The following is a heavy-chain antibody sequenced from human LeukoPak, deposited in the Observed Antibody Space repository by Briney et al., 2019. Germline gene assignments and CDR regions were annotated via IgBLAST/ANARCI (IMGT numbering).Heavy chain of an antibody. D-gene: IGHD1-26*01. J-gene: IGHJ4*02. CDR3: TRGSLSGSSRDY. V-gene: IGHV1-8*01. CDR1: GYTFTGYD. CDR2: MNPNTGDT. Sequence: GASVRVSCKASGYTFTGYDINWVRQATGQGLEWMGWMNPNTGDTGYAQKFQGRVTKTRNSSIDTAYMELSGLRSEDTAVYYCTRGSLSGSSRDYWGQGTLLTVSS.